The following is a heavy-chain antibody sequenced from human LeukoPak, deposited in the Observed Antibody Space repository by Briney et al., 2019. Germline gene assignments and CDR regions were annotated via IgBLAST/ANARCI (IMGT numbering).Heavy chain of an antibody. J-gene: IGHJ4*02. CDR2: ISSGSTYA. D-gene: IGHD4-17*01. CDR3: ARGHYGDYNY. CDR1: GFIFTDYY. Sequence: GGSLRLSCAASGFIFTDYYMNWIRQAPGKGLEWISYISSGSTYADYADSVKGRFTVSRDNAKKSLYLPMNSLRAEDTAVYYCARGHYGDYNYWGQGTLVTVSS. V-gene: IGHV3-11*06.